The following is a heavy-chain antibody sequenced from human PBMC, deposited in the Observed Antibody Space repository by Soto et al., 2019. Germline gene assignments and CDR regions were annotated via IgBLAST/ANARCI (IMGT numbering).Heavy chain of an antibody. CDR2: INHSGST. J-gene: IGHJ5*02. D-gene: IGHD3-22*01. V-gene: IGHV4-34*01. CDR3: ARGRRGSGYYHNWFDP. CDR1: GGSFSGYY. Sequence: PSETLSLTCAVYGGSFSGYYWSWIRQPPGKGLEWIGEINHSGSTNYNPSLKSRVTISVDTSKNQFSLKLRSVTAADTAVYYCARGRRGSGYYHNWFDPWGQGTLVTVSS.